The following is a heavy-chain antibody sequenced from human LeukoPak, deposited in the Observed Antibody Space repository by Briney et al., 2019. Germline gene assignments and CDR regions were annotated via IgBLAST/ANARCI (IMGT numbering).Heavy chain of an antibody. CDR1: GYTFTGYY. D-gene: IGHD6-19*01. Sequence: ASVKVSCKASGYTFTGYYMHWVRQAPGQGLEWMGWINPNSGGTNYAQKFQGRVTMTRDTSISTAYMELSRLRSDDTAVYYCARVVAVAETTYYFDYWGQGTLVTVSS. J-gene: IGHJ4*02. V-gene: IGHV1-2*02. CDR2: INPNSGGT. CDR3: ARVVAVAETTYYFDY.